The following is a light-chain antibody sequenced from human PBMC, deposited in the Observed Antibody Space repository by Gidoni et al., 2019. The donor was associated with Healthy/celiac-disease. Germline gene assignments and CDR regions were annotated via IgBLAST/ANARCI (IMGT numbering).Light chain of an antibody. CDR3: QTWGTGIHV. CDR1: SGHSSYA. J-gene: IGLJ3*02. V-gene: IGLV4-69*01. Sequence: QLVLTQSPSASASLGASVKLTCTLRSGHSSYAIAWHQQQPEKGPRYLMKLNSDGSHSKGDGIPDRFSGSSSGAERYLTISSLQSEDEADYYCQTWGTGIHVFGGGTKLTV. CDR2: LNSDGSH.